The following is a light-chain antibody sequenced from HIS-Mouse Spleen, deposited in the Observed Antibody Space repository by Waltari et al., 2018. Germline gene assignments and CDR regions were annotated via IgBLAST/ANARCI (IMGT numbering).Light chain of an antibody. V-gene: IGLV1-47*01. CDR2: RNN. CDR1: SSNIGSNY. Sequence: QSVLTQPPSASGTPGQRVTISCSGSSSNIGSNYVYWYQQLPGTAPKLLIYRNNQRPSGVPDLFSGSKSGTYASLAISGLRSEDEADYYCAAWDDSLSGWVFGGGTKLTVL. CDR3: AAWDDSLSGWV. J-gene: IGLJ3*02.